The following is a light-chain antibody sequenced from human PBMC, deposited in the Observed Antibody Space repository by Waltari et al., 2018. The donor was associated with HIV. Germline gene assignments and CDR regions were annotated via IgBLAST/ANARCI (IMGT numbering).Light chain of an antibody. Sequence: QSALTQPASVSGSPGQSITISCTGPSSNLGGYHYLSWYQQHPGKAPTLMIYDVTNRPSGFSNRFSGSKSGNTASLTIAGLQVEDEADYYCSSYTSSSTWVFGGGTKLTVL. CDR1: SSNLGGYHY. J-gene: IGLJ3*02. CDR2: DVT. V-gene: IGLV2-14*03. CDR3: SSYTSSSTWV.